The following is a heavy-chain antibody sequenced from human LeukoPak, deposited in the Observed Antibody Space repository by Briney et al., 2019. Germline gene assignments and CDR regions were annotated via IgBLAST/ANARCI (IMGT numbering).Heavy chain of an antibody. V-gene: IGHV3-48*03. CDR1: GFTFSSYE. J-gene: IGHJ6*04. CDR2: ISSSGSTI. Sequence: GGSLRLSCAASGFTFSSYEMNWVRQAPGKGLEGVSYISSSGSTIYYADSVKGRFTISRDNAKNSLYLQMNSLRAEDTAVYYCARVGLSDIVVVPAAAYYYYGMDVWGKGTTVTVSS. CDR3: ARVGLSDIVVVPAAAYYYYGMDV. D-gene: IGHD2-2*01.